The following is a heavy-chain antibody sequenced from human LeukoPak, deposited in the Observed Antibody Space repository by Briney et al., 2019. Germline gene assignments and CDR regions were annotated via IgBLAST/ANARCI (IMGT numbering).Heavy chain of an antibody. D-gene: IGHD3-3*01. J-gene: IGHJ4*02. Sequence: GGSLRLPCAASGFTFDDYGMSWVRQAPGKGLEWVSGINWNGGSTGYADSVKGRFTIFRDNAKNSLYLQMNSLRAEDTALYYCAREGFLESPDYWGQGTLVTVSS. CDR1: GFTFDDYG. V-gene: IGHV3-20*04. CDR2: INWNGGST. CDR3: AREGFLESPDY.